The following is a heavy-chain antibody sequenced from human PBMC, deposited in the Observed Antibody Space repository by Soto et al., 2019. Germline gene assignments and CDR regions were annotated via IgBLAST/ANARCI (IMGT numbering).Heavy chain of an antibody. V-gene: IGHV1-18*01. J-gene: IGHJ5*02. CDR3: ARIIDCSGGSCYLNRSDP. CDR1: GYTFTSYG. CDR2: ISAYNGNT. Sequence: ASVKVSCKASGYTFTSYGISWVRQAPGQGLEWMGWISAYNGNTNYAQKLQGRVTMTTDTSTSTAYMELRSLRSDDTAVYYCARIIDCSGGSCYLNRSDPWGQVTLVTVSS. D-gene: IGHD2-15*01.